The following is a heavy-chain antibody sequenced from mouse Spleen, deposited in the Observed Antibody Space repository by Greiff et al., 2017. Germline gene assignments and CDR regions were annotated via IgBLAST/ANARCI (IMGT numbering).Heavy chain of an antibody. V-gene: IGHV1-69*01. Sequence: QVQLKQSGAELVMPGASVKLSCKASGYTFTSYWMHWVKQRPGQGLEWIGEIDPSDSYTNYNQKFKGKATLTVDKSSSTAYMQLSSLTSEDSAVYYCARAYEDWYFDVWGAGTTVTVSS. CDR2: IDPSDSYT. D-gene: IGHD1-1*01. J-gene: IGHJ1*01. CDR1: GYTFTSYW. CDR3: ARAYEDWYFDV.